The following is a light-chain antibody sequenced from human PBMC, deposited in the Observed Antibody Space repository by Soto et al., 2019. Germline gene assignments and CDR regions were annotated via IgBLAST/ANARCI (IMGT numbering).Light chain of an antibody. CDR2: GAS. V-gene: IGKV3D-15*01. CDR3: QQYNKWPPVT. J-gene: IGKJ5*01. Sequence: EIVMTQSPATLSVSPGERATLSCRASQSVSSDLAWYQQKPGQAPRLLIYGASTRATGIPARFSGSGSGTEFTLTISSLQSEDCAVYYCQQYNKWPPVTFGQGTRLEIK. CDR1: QSVSSD.